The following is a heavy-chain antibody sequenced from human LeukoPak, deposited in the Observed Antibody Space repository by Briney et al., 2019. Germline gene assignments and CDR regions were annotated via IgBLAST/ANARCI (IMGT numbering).Heavy chain of an antibody. CDR1: GGSFSGYY. CDR2: INHSGST. Sequence: PSETLSLTCAVYGGSFSGYYWSWIRQPPGKGLEWIGEINHSGSTNYNPSLKSRVTISVDTSKNQFSLKLSSVTAADTAVYYCASSILGYCSGGNCYPHYWGQGTLVTVSS. CDR3: ASSILGYCSGGNCYPHY. D-gene: IGHD2-15*01. V-gene: IGHV4-34*01. J-gene: IGHJ4*02.